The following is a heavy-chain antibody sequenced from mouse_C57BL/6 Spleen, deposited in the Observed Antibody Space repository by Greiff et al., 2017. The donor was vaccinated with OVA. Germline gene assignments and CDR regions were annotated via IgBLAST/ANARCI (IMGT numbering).Heavy chain of an antibody. CDR3: ARQTTNYYAMDY. J-gene: IGHJ4*01. V-gene: IGHV5-17*01. CDR1: GFTFSDYG. CDR2: ISSGSSTI. Sequence: EVQLQESGGGLVKPGGSLKLSCAASGFTFSDYGMHWVRQAPEKGLEWVAYISSGSSTIYYADTVKGRFTISRDNAKNTLFLQMTSLRSEDTAMYYCARQTTNYYAMDYWGQGTSVTVSS. D-gene: IGHD1-1*01.